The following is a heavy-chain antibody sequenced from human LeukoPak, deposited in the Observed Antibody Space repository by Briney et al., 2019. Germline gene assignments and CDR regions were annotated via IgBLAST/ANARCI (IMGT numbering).Heavy chain of an antibody. D-gene: IGHD6-13*01. V-gene: IGHV3-23*01. J-gene: IGHJ4*02. Sequence: GGSLRLSCAASGFSFSSYAISWVRQAPGKGLEWVSGISVSGGSTYYADSVKGRFTISRDNSKNTLYLQMNSLRAEDTALYYCAKGYSSRFDYWGQGTLVTVSS. CDR1: GFSFSSYA. CDR3: AKGYSSRFDY. CDR2: ISVSGGST.